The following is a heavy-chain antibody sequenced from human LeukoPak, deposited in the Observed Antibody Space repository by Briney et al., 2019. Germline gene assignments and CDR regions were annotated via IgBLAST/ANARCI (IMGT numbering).Heavy chain of an antibody. CDR2: INPNSGAT. J-gene: IGHJ6*03. CDR1: GYTFTGYY. V-gene: IGHV1-2*02. CDR3: ARESAVANYYYYMDV. D-gene: IGHD6-19*01. Sequence: ASVKVSCKASGYTFTGYYMHWVRQAPGQGLEWMGWINPNSGATNYAQKFQGRVTMTRDTSISTAYMELSSLRSEDMAVYYCARESAVANYYYYMDVWGKGTTVTVSS.